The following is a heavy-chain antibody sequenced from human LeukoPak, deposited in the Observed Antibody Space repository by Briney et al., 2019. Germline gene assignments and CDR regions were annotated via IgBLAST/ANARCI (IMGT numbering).Heavy chain of an antibody. CDR3: AKDVGPRDGYFGY. CDR1: GFTFSSYG. V-gene: IGHV3-30*18. J-gene: IGHJ4*02. Sequence: GRSLRLSCAASGFTFSSYGMHWVRQAPGKGLEWVAVISYDGSNKYYADSVKGRFTISRDSSKNTLYLQMNSLRAEDTAVYYCAKDVGPRDGYFGYWGQGTLVTVSS. CDR2: ISYDGSNK. D-gene: IGHD5-24*01.